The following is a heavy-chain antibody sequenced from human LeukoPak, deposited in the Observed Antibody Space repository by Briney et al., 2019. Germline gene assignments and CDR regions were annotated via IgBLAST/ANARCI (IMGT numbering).Heavy chain of an antibody. Sequence: SETLSLTCSVSGVSLSSYYWSWIRQPPGKGLEWIGYVYYTGSTNYNPSLKSRVTMFEDKSKTQFSLRLFSVTVADTAVYYCARHFAYSSSSYFDYWGQGSLVTVSS. CDR3: ARHFAYSSSSYFDY. V-gene: IGHV4-59*08. CDR1: GVSLSSYY. CDR2: VYYTGST. D-gene: IGHD6-6*01. J-gene: IGHJ4*02.